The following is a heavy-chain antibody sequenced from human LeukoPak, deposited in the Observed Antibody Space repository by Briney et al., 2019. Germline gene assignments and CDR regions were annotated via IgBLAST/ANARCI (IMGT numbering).Heavy chain of an antibody. CDR1: GGSISSYY. V-gene: IGHV4-59*01. J-gene: IGHJ4*02. D-gene: IGHD1-26*01. CDR2: IYYSGST. Sequence: SQTLSLTCTVSGGSISSYYWSWIRQPPGKGLEWIGYIYYSGSTNYNPSLKSRVTISVDTSKNQFSLKLSSVTAADTAVYYCARDRVATTPLFDYWGQGTLVTVSS. CDR3: ARDRVATTPLFDY.